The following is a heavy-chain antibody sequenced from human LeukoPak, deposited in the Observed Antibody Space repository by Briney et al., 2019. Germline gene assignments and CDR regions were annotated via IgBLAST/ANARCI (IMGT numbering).Heavy chain of an antibody. Sequence: GGSLRLSCAASGFTFSDYYMSWIRQAPGKGLEWVSYISSSGSTIYYADSVKGRFTISRDNAKNSLYLQMNSLRAEDTAVYYCARSPQGVATIGDYFDYWGQGTLVTVSS. CDR3: ARSPQGVATIGDYFDY. CDR2: ISSSGSTI. V-gene: IGHV3-11*01. D-gene: IGHD5-12*01. CDR1: GFTFSDYY. J-gene: IGHJ4*02.